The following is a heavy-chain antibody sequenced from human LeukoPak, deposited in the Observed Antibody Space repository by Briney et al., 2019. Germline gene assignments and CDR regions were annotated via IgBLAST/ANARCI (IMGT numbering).Heavy chain of an antibody. Sequence: SETLSLTCAVYGGSFSGYYWSWIRQPPGKGLEWIGEINHSGSTNYNPSLKSRVTISVDTSKNQFSLKLSSVTAADTAVYYCARGPRLWFGESYYYYYGMDVWGQGTTVTVSS. CDR2: INHSGST. J-gene: IGHJ6*02. V-gene: IGHV4-34*01. D-gene: IGHD3-10*01. CDR3: ARGPRLWFGESYYYYYGMDV. CDR1: GGSFSGYY.